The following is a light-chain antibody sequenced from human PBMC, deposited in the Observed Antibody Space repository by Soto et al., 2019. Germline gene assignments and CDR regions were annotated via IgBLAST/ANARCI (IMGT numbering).Light chain of an antibody. Sequence: QSVLTQPPSVSAAPGQKVTISCSGSSSNIGSNSVSWYQQLPGTAPKLLSYDNNKRPLGIPDRFSGSKSGTSATLDITGLQTGDEADYYCGTWDSTLNAGVFGGGTQLTVL. CDR3: GTWDSTLNAGV. V-gene: IGLV1-51*01. J-gene: IGLJ7*01. CDR2: DNN. CDR1: SSNIGSNS.